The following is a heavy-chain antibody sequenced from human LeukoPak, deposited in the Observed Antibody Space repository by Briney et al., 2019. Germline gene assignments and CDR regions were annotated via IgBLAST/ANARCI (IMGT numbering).Heavy chain of an antibody. D-gene: IGHD2-2*01. CDR3: ARDNVPAVGFDI. CDR2: INWNGGST. CDR1: GFTFDDYA. Sequence: GGSLSLSCAASGFTFDDYALTWVRQPPGKGREWVSGINWNGGSTGYADSVKGRFTISRDNAKNSLYLQMNSLRAEDTAVYYCARDNVPAVGFDIWGQGTMVTVSS. J-gene: IGHJ3*02. V-gene: IGHV3-20*04.